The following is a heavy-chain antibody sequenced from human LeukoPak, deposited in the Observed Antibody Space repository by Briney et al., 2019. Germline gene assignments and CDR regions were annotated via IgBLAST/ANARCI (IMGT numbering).Heavy chain of an antibody. Sequence: SVKVSCKASGYTFTSYGISWVRQAPGQGLEWMGRIIPILGIANYAQKFQGRVTITADKSTSTAYMELSSLRSEDTAVYYCAPGHGSENWFDPWGQGTLVTVSS. D-gene: IGHD3-10*01. CDR1: GYTFTSYG. V-gene: IGHV1-69*04. J-gene: IGHJ5*02. CDR2: IIPILGIA. CDR3: APGHGSENWFDP.